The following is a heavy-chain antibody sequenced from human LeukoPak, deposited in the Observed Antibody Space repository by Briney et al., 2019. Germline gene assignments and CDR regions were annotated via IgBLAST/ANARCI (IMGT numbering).Heavy chain of an antibody. CDR2: IYYSGST. Sequence: SETLSLTCTVSGGSISSSSYYWGWIRQPPGKGLEWIGSIYYSGSTYYNPSLKSRVTISVDTSKNQFSLKLSSVTAADTAVYYCAREGVDTAMPRFDPWGQGTLVTVSS. D-gene: IGHD5-18*01. V-gene: IGHV4-39*07. CDR1: GGSISSSSYY. CDR3: AREGVDTAMPRFDP. J-gene: IGHJ5*02.